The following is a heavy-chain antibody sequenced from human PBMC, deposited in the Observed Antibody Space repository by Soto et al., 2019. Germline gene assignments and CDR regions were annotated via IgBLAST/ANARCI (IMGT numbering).Heavy chain of an antibody. CDR3: ASMGGYCSGGSCYSGSFWFDP. J-gene: IGHJ5*02. Sequence: SETLSLTCAVSGGSVSSSNWWSWVRQPPGKGLEWIGEIYHSGSTNYNPSLKSRVTISVDTSKNQFSLKLSSVTAADTAVYYCASMGGYCSGGSCYSGSFWFDPWGQGTLVTVSS. V-gene: IGHV4-4*02. CDR1: GGSVSSSNW. CDR2: IYHSGST. D-gene: IGHD2-15*01.